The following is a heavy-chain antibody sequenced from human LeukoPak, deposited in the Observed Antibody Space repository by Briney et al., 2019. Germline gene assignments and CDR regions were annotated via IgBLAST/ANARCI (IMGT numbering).Heavy chain of an antibody. CDR3: ARLINWYFDL. Sequence: PSETLSLTCTVSGGSISSSSYYWGWIRQPPGKGLEWIENIYYSGSTYYNPSLKSRFTISVDTSKTQFSLKLSSETAADTAVYSCARLINWYFDLWGRGTLVTVSS. J-gene: IGHJ2*01. V-gene: IGHV4-39*01. CDR2: IYYSGST. CDR1: GGSISSSSYY.